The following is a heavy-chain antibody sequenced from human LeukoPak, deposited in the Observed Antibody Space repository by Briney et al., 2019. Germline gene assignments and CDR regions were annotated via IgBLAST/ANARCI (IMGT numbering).Heavy chain of an antibody. D-gene: IGHD5-12*01. CDR2: IYPGDSDT. V-gene: IGHV5-51*01. CDR1: GYSFTSYW. CDR3: ARHSRGSGGGYDLYY. Sequence: GESLKISCKGSGYSFTSYWIGWVRQMPGKGLEWMGIIYPGDSDTRYSPSFQGQVTISADKSISTAYLQWSSLKASDTAMYYCARHSRGSGGGYDLYYWGQGTLVTVSS. J-gene: IGHJ4*02.